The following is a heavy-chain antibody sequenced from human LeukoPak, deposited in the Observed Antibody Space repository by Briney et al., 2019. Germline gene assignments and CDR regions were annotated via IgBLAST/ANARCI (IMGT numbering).Heavy chain of an antibody. CDR2: IIPIFGTA. D-gene: IGHD3-3*01. V-gene: IGHV1-69*13. J-gene: IGHJ6*02. CDR1: GGTFSSYA. Sequence: SVKVSCKASGGTFSSYAISWVRQAPGQGLGWMGGIIPIFGTANYAQKFQGRVTITADESTSTAYMELSSLRSEDTAVYYCASSRADDFWSGYYYYYYGMDVWGQGTTVTVSS. CDR3: ASSRADDFWSGYYYYYYGMDV.